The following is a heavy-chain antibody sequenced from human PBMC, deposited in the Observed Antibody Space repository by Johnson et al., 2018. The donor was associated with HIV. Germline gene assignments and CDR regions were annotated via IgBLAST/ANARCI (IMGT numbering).Heavy chain of an antibody. Sequence: VQLVESGGDLVQPGRSLRLSCAGSGFNFGDYAMHWVRQGPGKGLEWVAGINWDSGSIGYVDSVKGRFTISRDNAKNSLYLQMNSLRAEDTALYYCARFENTLSNAFDIWGQGTMVTVSS. D-gene: IGHD3-10*01. V-gene: IGHV3-9*01. CDR3: ARFENTLSNAFDI. J-gene: IGHJ3*02. CDR2: INWDSGSI. CDR1: GFNFGDYA.